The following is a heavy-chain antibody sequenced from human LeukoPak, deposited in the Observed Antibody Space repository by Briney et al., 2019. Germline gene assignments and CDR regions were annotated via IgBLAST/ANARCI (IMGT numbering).Heavy chain of an antibody. CDR1: GFTFSSYS. V-gene: IGHV3-21*01. D-gene: IGHD5-24*01. CDR3: ARDDQRWLQHYFDY. Sequence: GGSLRLSCAASGFTFSSYSMNWVRQAPGRGLEWVSSISSSSRYIYYADSVKGRFTISRDNANNSLYLQMNSLRAEDTAVYYCARDDQRWLQHYFDYWGQGTLVTVSS. J-gene: IGHJ4*02. CDR2: ISSSSRYI.